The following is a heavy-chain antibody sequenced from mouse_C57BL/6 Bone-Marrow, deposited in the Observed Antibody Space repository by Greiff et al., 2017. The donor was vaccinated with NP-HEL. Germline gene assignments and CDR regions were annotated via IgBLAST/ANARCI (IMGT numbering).Heavy chain of an antibody. D-gene: IGHD1-1*01. CDR1: GYTFTNYW. CDR3: ARGEYYYGSSYWYFDV. V-gene: IGHV1-63*01. CDR2: IYPGGGYT. Sequence: QVQLKESGAELVRPGTSVKMSCKASGYTFTNYWIGWAKQRPGHGLEWIGDIYPGGGYTNYNEKFKGKATLTADKSSSTAYMQFSSLTSEDSAIYYCARGEYYYGSSYWYFDVWGTGTTVTVSS. J-gene: IGHJ1*03.